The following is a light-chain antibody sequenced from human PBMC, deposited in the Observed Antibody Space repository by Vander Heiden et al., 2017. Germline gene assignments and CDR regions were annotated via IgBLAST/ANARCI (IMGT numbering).Light chain of an antibody. CDR1: QSVSSY. V-gene: IGKV3-11*01. Sequence: EIELTQSPPTLSLSPGERATISCRASQSVSSYLAWYQQKPGQSPRLLIYDASSRATGITARFSRRGSRTHFTLTISSLVPEDLALYYCQPRSNGPPSYTFGQGTRLEIK. J-gene: IGKJ2*01. CDR2: DAS. CDR3: QPRSNGPPSYT.